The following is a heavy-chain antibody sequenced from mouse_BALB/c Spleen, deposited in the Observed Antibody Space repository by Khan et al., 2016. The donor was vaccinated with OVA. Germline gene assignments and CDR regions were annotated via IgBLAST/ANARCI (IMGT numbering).Heavy chain of an antibody. Sequence: VQLQESGPGLVAPSQSLSITCTVSGFSLSSYGVNWVRQPPGKGLEWLGVIWGDGSTNYHSALKSRLNINKDNSKSQVFLKLNSLQTDDTATYFCAKWYNSYYAMDYWGQGTSVTVSS. CDR3: AKWYNSYYAMDY. CDR1: GFSLSSYG. D-gene: IGHD1-3*01. J-gene: IGHJ4*01. V-gene: IGHV2-3*01. CDR2: IWGDGST.